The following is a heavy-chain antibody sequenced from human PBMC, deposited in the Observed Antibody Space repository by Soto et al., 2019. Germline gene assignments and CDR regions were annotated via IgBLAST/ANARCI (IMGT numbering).Heavy chain of an antibody. Sequence: SETLSLTCSVSGGSMTGYYWSWIRQPAGKGLEWIGRIYRSGDTNYNPSLKSRVTMSVDTSKNKFSLKVSSVTAADTAVYFCARGAAAGVDYGMDVWGQGTTVTVSS. CDR3: ARGAAAGVDYGMDV. J-gene: IGHJ6*02. D-gene: IGHD6-13*01. CDR2: IYRSGDT. V-gene: IGHV4-4*07. CDR1: GGSMTGYY.